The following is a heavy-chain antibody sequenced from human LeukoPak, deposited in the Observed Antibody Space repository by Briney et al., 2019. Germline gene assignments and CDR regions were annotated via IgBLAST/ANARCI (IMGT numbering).Heavy chain of an antibody. V-gene: IGHV4-4*07. D-gene: IGHD3-22*01. J-gene: IGHJ4*02. Sequence: SETLSLTCTVSGGSISSYYRSWMRQPAGQGLESIGHISTSGSTNYNPSLKSRVTMSVDTSKNQFSLKLSSVTAADTAVYYCARVRYSDSSVLTRKRSYYFDYWGQGTLVTVSS. CDR1: GGSISSYY. CDR3: ARVRYSDSSVLTRKRSYYFDY. CDR2: ISTSGST.